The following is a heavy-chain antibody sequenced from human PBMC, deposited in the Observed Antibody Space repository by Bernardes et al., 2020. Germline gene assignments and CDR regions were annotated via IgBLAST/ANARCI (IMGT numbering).Heavy chain of an antibody. V-gene: IGHV3-53*01. CDR1: GFTVSSSY. J-gene: IGHJ4*02. D-gene: IGHD3-16*02. Sequence: GGSLRLSCASSGFTVSSSYISWVRQAPGKGLEWVSVIYSGGSTYYADSVKGRFTISRDNSKNTLYLQMNSLRAEDTAVYYCASSTGDYVWGSYRSQAYYFDYWGQGTLVTVSS. CDR3: ASSTGDYVWGSYRSQAYYFDY. CDR2: IYSGGST.